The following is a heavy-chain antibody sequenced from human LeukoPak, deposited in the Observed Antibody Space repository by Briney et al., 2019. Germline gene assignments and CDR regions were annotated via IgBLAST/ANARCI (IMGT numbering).Heavy chain of an antibody. CDR1: GGTFSSYT. CDR2: IIPILGIA. CDR3: ARARIFSLSTVILNKDNWFDP. Sequence: ASVKVSCKASGGTFSSYTISWVRQAPGQGLEWMGRIIPILGIANYAQKFQGRVTITADKSTSTAYMELSSLRSEDTAVYYCARARIFSLSTVILNKDNWFDPWGQGTLVTVSS. D-gene: IGHD2-15*01. J-gene: IGHJ5*02. V-gene: IGHV1-69*02.